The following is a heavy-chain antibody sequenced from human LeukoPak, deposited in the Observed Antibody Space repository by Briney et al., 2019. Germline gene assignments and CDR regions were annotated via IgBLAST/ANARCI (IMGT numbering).Heavy chain of an antibody. J-gene: IGHJ6*02. Sequence: SETLSLTCTVSGGSISSYYWSCIRQPPGKGLEWIGYIYYSGSTNYNPSLKSRVTISVDTSKNQFSLKLSSVTAADTAVYYCARVISSSWSGYYYYYGMDVWGQGTTVTVSS. CDR1: GGSISSYY. CDR3: ARVISSSWSGYYYYYGMDV. V-gene: IGHV4-59*01. CDR2: IYYSGST. D-gene: IGHD6-13*01.